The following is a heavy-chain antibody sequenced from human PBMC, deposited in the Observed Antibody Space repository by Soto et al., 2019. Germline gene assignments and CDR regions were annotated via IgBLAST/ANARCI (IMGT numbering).Heavy chain of an antibody. CDR2: IYYSGST. V-gene: IGHV4-59*08. D-gene: IGHD3-9*01. CDR3: ARHKAAEDNLTGFSTFDY. J-gene: IGHJ4*02. Sequence: SETLSLTCTVSGGSISSYYWSWIRQPPGKGLEWIGYIYYSGSTNYNPSLKSRVTISVDTSKNQFSLRLSSVTAADTAVYYCARHKAAEDNLTGFSTFDYWGQGTPVTVSS. CDR1: GGSISSYY.